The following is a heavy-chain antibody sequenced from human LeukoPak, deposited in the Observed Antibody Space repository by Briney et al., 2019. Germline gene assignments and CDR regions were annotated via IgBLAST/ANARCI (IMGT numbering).Heavy chain of an antibody. J-gene: IGHJ4*02. CDR1: GFTFSTYA. CDR3: AKDPIWWNYFDC. CDR2: ISGSGGR. D-gene: IGHD2-8*02. V-gene: IGHV3-23*01. Sequence: GGSLRLSCAASGFTFSTYAMSWVRQAPGKGLEWVSGISGSGGRYFADSVKGRFTISRDNSKNTLYLQMNSLRAEDTAVYYCAKDPIWWNYFDCWGQGTLVTVSS.